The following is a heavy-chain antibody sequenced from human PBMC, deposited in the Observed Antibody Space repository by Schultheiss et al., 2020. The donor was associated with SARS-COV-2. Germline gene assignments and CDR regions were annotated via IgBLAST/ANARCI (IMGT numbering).Heavy chain of an antibody. CDR2: ISHDGTNK. CDR3: AKDYCSSTSCYAGAGAFDI. D-gene: IGHD2-2*01. CDR1: GFTFTSFG. J-gene: IGHJ3*02. Sequence: GGSLRLSCAASGFTFTSFGMHWVRQAPGKGLEWVALISHDGTNKYYADSVKGRFTISRDNSMDTLYLQMNSLRAEDTAVYHCAKDYCSSTSCYAGAGAFDIWGQGTMVTVSS. V-gene: IGHV3-30*18.